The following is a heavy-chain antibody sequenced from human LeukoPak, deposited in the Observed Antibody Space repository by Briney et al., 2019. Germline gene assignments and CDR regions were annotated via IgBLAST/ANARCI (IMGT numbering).Heavy chain of an antibody. V-gene: IGHV4-39*01. J-gene: IGHJ3*02. D-gene: IGHD3-22*01. CDR3: TRHHEDPDDNDGSGYAFDI. CDR2: FYYRGST. Sequence: PSETLSLTCSVSGGSISRSFHYWGWIRQPPGEGLEWIGTFYYRGSTYYNPSLKSRVTISVDMSKNQFSLRLSSVTAADTAVYYWTRHHEDPDDNDGSGYAFDIWGQGTMVTVSS. CDR1: GGSISRSFHY.